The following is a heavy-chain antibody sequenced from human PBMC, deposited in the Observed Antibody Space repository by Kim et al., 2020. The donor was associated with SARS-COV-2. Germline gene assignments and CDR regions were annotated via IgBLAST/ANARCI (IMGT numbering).Heavy chain of an antibody. J-gene: IGHJ4*01. V-gene: IGHV3-7*01. Sequence: GGSLRLSCAASGFTFSIDWMNWVRQAPGMGLEWVGNIKQDVSEKSDVDAMNGRCTISSDNAKNSLYLQMHILRVEDTAVYYYFGGSEMGHGGHGTLGAVS. D-gene: IGHD3-3*01. CDR2: IKQDVSEK. CDR3: FGGSEMGH. CDR1: GFTFSIDW.